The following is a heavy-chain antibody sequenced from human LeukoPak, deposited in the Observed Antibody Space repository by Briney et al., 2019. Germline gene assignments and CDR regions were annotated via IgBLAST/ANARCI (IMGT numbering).Heavy chain of an antibody. CDR1: GGSTSSSTYY. D-gene: IGHD6-19*01. V-gene: IGHV4-61*01. J-gene: IGHJ4*02. Sequence: SETLSLTCTVSGGSTSSSTYYWSWIRQPPGKGLEWIGYIYFSGSTDYNPSLKSRVIISVDTSNNQFSLKLSSVTAADTAVYYCAGYSSGWYVDYWGQGTLVTVSS. CDR3: AGYSSGWYVDY. CDR2: IYFSGST.